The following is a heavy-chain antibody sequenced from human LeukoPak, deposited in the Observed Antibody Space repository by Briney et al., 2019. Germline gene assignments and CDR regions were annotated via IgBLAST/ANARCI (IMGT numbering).Heavy chain of an antibody. J-gene: IGHJ4*02. CDR2: ISYDGSNK. CDR1: GFTFSSYA. V-gene: IGHV3-30-3*01. CDR3: ARLWLVPDY. Sequence: GGSLRLSCAASGFTFSSYAMHWVRQAPGKGLEWVAVISYDGSNKYYADSVKGRFTISRDNSKNTLYLQMNSLRAEDTAVYYCARLWLVPDYWGQGTLVTVSS. D-gene: IGHD6-19*01.